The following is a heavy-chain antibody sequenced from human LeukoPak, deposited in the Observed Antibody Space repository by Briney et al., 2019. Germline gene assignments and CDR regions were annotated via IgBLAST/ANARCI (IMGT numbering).Heavy chain of an antibody. J-gene: IGHJ4*02. CDR3: ARDTKGYDSSGYYYVSFDY. CDR2: ISGSGGST. Sequence: GGSLRLSCAASGFTFSSYAMSWVRQAPGKGLEWVSAISGSGGSTYYADSVKGRFTISRDNSKNTLYLQMNSLRAEDTAVYYCARDTKGYDSSGYYYVSFDYWGQGTLVTVSS. D-gene: IGHD3-22*01. CDR1: GFTFSSYA. V-gene: IGHV3-23*01.